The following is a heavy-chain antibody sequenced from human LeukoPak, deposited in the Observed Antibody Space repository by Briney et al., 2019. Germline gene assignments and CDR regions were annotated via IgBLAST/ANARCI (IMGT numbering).Heavy chain of an antibody. D-gene: IGHD5-12*01. CDR1: RFTFSSYG. CDR2: ISYDGSNK. V-gene: IGHV3-30*18. Sequence: GGSLRLSCAASRFTFSSYGMPWVRQAPGKGLEWVAVISYDGSNKYYADSVKGRFTISRDNSKNTLYLQVNSLRAEDTAVYYCAKDQATFHGFDYWGQGTLVTVSS. CDR3: AKDQATFHGFDY. J-gene: IGHJ4*02.